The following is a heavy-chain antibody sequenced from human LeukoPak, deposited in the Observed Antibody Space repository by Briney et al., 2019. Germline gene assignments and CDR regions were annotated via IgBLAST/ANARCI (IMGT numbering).Heavy chain of an antibody. CDR3: ARDETYDYESNGYLDF. Sequence: PGGSLRLSCAASGFTFGSYAMSWVRQAPGKGLEWVANIRHDGSETYYVDSLRGRFTISRDNAKNLVYLQMSSLRAEDTAIYYCARDETYDYESNGYLDFWGQGTVVTVSS. J-gene: IGHJ4*02. D-gene: IGHD3-22*01. CDR1: GFTFGSYA. CDR2: IRHDGSET. V-gene: IGHV3-7*01.